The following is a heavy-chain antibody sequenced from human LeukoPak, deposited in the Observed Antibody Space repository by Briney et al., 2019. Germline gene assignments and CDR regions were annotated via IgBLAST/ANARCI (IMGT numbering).Heavy chain of an antibody. V-gene: IGHV4-39*07. J-gene: IGHJ3*02. CDR3: ARDAPSGGFDI. Sequence: PSETLSLTCTVSGGSISSSSYYWGWIRQPPGKGLEWIGSIYYSGSTYYNPSLKSRVTISVDTSKNQFSLKLSSVTAADTAVYYCARDAPSGGFDIWGQGTMVTVSS. CDR1: GGSISSSSYY. CDR2: IYYSGST. D-gene: IGHD3-10*01.